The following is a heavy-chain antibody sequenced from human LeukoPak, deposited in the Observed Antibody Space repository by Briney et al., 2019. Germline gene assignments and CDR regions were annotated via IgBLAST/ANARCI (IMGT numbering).Heavy chain of an antibody. Sequence: GGSLRLSCTASGFTVSSTYMSWVRQTPGKGLEWVSVIYSGGSTYYADSVKGRFTISRDNSKNTLYLQMDSLRAEDTAVYYCARDLLEWYFDYWGQGTLVTVSS. J-gene: IGHJ4*02. CDR1: GFTVSSTY. CDR2: IYSGGST. CDR3: ARDLLEWYFDY. D-gene: IGHD3-3*01. V-gene: IGHV3-66*01.